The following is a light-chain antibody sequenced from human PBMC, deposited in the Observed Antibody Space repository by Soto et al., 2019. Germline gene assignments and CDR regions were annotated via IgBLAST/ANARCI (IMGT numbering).Light chain of an antibody. CDR3: SSYTSSSTRV. J-gene: IGLJ1*01. CDR2: DVS. CDR1: CSDVGGYNY. V-gene: IGLV2-14*01. Sequence: QSVLTQPASVSGSPGQSITISCTGTCSDVGGYNYVSWYQQHPGKAPKLMIYDVSNRPSGVSNRFSGSKSGNTASLTISGLQAEDEAEYYCSSYTSSSTRVFGTGTKLTVL.